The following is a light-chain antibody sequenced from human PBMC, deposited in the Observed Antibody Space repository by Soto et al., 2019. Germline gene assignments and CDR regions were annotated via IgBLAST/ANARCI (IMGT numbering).Light chain of an antibody. V-gene: IGKV3-20*01. J-gene: IGKJ5*01. CDR2: GAS. CDR1: QSVSSNY. CDR3: QQYGSSPPWIT. Sequence: EIVLTQSPGTLSLSPGERATLSCRASQSVSSNYLAWYQHKPGQAPRLLIYGASSRATGIPDRFSGSGSGTDFSLTISRLEPEDFAVYYCQQYGSSPPWITFGQGTPLEI.